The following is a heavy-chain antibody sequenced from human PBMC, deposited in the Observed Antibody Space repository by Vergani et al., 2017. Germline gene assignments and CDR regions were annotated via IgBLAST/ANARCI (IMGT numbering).Heavy chain of an antibody. CDR1: DFSITSGDY. CDR3: GSLDGSLREN. V-gene: IGHV4-38-2*02. D-gene: IGHD1-26*01. CDR2: IYHSGRT. Sequence: QVQLQESGPGLVKPSETLSLICTVSDFSITSGDYWGWIRQPPGKGLEWIGTIYHSGRTYYNPSLRSRITISVDTSKNQFSLTRRSVTAADTAVYHCGSLDGSLRENWGQGTLVTVSS. J-gene: IGHJ4*02.